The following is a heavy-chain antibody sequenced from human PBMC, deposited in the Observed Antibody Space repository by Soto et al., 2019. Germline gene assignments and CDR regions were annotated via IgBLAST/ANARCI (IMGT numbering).Heavy chain of an antibody. J-gene: IGHJ3*02. CDR2: ISAYNGNT. D-gene: IGHD3-22*01. CDR3: AGSGYYCQDEAFDI. CDR1: GYTFTSYG. V-gene: IGHV1-18*01. Sequence: ASVKVSCKASGYTFTSYGISLVRQAPGQGLEWMGWISAYNGNTNYAQKLQGRVTMTTDTSTSTAYMELRSLRSDDTAVYYCAGSGYYCQDEAFDIWGQGTMVTVSS.